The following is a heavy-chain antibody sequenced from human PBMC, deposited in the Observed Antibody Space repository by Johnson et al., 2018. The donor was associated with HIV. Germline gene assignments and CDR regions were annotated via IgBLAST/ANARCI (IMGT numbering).Heavy chain of an antibody. CDR3: ARACRDGYTCDAFDI. J-gene: IGHJ3*02. CDR1: GFTFSDYY. V-gene: IGHV3-11*04. Sequence: QVQLVESGGGLVKPGGSLRLSCAASGFTFSDYYMSWIRQAPGKGLEWVSYISSSGSSIYYADSVKGRFTISRDNAKKSLYLQMNSLRGEDTAVYYCARACRDGYTCDAFDIWGQGTMVTVSS. CDR2: ISSSGSSI. D-gene: IGHD5-24*01.